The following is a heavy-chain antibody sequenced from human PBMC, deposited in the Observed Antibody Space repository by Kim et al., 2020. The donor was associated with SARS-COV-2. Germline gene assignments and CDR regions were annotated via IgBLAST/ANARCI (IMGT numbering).Heavy chain of an antibody. V-gene: IGHV3-23*01. CDR1: GFIFSTYG. CDR3: AKGRTTTWTLDAFDI. Sequence: GGSLRLSCAVSGFIFSTYGVTWVRQAPGKGLDWVSSISGSGGTTFYADSVKGRFTISRDNSKNTLYLQMSSLGVEDTAVYYCAKGRTTTWTLDAFDIWGQGTMVTISS. CDR2: ISGSGGTT. J-gene: IGHJ3*02. D-gene: IGHD2-2*01.